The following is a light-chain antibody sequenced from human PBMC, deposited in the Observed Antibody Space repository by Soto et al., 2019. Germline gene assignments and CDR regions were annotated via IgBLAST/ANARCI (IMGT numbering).Light chain of an antibody. V-gene: IGKV3-15*01. J-gene: IGKJ1*01. CDR1: QSVSSN. Sequence: EIEMTQSPATLSVSPGERATLSCTASQSVSSNLAWYQQTPGQVPRLLIYGASTRATGIPARFRGSGSGTEFTLTISSLQSEDFAVYYCQQYDNWPRTFGQGTKVDIK. CDR3: QQYDNWPRT. CDR2: GAS.